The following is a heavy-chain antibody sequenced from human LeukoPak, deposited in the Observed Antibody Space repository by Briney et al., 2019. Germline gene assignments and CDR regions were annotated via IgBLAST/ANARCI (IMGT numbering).Heavy chain of an antibody. D-gene: IGHD6-19*01. V-gene: IGHV3-23*01. CDR3: AKSYSSGWYSPAFVY. CDR2: ISGSDGST. J-gene: IGHJ4*02. Sequence: GGSLRLSCAASGFTFSSYAMSWVRQAPGKGLEWVSIISGSDGSTYYADSVKGRFTISRDNSKNTLYLQMNSLRAEDTAVYYCAKSYSSGWYSPAFVYWGQGTLATVSS. CDR1: GFTFSSYA.